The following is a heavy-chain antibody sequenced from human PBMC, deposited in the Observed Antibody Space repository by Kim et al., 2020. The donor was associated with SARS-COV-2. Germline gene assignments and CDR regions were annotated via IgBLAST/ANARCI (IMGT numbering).Heavy chain of an antibody. CDR1: GGSISSSNW. J-gene: IGHJ3*02. V-gene: IGHV4-4*02. D-gene: IGHD3-22*01. CDR2: IYHSGST. Sequence: SETLSLTCAVSGGSISSSNWWSWVRQPPGKGLEWIGEIYHSGSTNYNPSLKSRVTISVDKSKNQFSLKLSSVTAADTAVYYCARRSTLRYYYDPPEAFDIWGQGTMVTVSS. CDR3: ARRSTLRYYYDPPEAFDI.